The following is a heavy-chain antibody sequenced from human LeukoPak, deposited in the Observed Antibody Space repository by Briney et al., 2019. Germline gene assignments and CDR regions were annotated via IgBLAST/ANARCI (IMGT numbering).Heavy chain of an antibody. V-gene: IGHV4-59*01. J-gene: IGHJ4*02. CDR3: ARTHGSSGYYVFDY. CDR1: GGSFTGYY. Sequence: PSETLSLTCTVCGGSFTGYYWTWIRQPPGEGLEWIGYVYNSEYTKYNPSLKSRVTISLDTSKSQFSLKLSSVTAADTAAYYCARTHGSSGYYVFDYWGQGTLVTVSS. CDR2: VYNSEYT. D-gene: IGHD2-15*01.